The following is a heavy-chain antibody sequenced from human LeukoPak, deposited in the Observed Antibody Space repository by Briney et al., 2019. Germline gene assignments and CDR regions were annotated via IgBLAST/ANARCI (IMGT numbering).Heavy chain of an antibody. CDR1: GYTFTSYY. V-gene: IGHV1-46*01. J-gene: IGHJ6*03. D-gene: IGHD2-15*01. Sequence: ASVKVSCKASGYTFTSYYMHWVRQAPGQGLEWMGIINPSGGSTSYAQKFQGRVTMTRDTSTSTVYMELSSLRSDDTAVYYCARGYCSGGSCYYYYYYYYMDVWGKGTTVTVSS. CDR3: ARGYCSGGSCYYYYYYYYMDV. CDR2: INPSGGST.